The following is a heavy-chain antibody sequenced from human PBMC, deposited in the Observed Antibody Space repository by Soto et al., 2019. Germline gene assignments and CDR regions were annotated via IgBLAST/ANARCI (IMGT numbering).Heavy chain of an antibody. CDR1: GGTFSSYA. Sequence: SVKVSCKASGGTFSSYAISWVRQAPGQGLEWMGGIIPIFGTANYAQKFQGRVTITADESTSTAYMELSSLRSEDTAVYYCAREATIPARFYPWGKGNLVTVYS. V-gene: IGHV1-69*13. J-gene: IGHJ5*02. CDR3: AREATIPARFYP. CDR2: IIPIFGTA. D-gene: IGHD2-2*02.